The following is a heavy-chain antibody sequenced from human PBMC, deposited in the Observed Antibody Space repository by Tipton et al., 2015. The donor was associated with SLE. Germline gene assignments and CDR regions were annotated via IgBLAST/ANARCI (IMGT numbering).Heavy chain of an antibody. CDR3: ATSRMATTFYFNY. V-gene: IGHV4-38-2*01. CDR1: SYSIYNGFY. D-gene: IGHD5-12*01. Sequence: GLVKPSETLSLTCSVSSYSIYNGFYWGWIRQSPGKGLEWIGRIYYSGTTTYNPSLKSRVTISVDSSRNQFSLRLSSVTAADTAVYYCATSRMATTFYFNYWGQGTLVTVSS. J-gene: IGHJ4*02. CDR2: IYYSGTT.